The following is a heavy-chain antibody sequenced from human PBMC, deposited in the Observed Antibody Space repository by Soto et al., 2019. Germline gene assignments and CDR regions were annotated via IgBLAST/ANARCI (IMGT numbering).Heavy chain of an antibody. J-gene: IGHJ4*02. CDR1: GFIFSSYT. CDR2: ISASSTYI. CDR3: ARGWLRDPWMY. Sequence: EVQLVESGGGLVKPGGSLRLSCAASGFIFSSYTMNWVRQAPGKGLEWVSSISASSTYIYYEDSLKGRFTISRDNAYNSQYLQMNSVRAVNTAVYYCARGWLRDPWMYWGQGTLVTVSS. V-gene: IGHV3-21*01. D-gene: IGHD5-12*01.